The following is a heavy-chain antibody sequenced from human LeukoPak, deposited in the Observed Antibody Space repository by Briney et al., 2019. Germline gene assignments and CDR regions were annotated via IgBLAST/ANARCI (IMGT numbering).Heavy chain of an antibody. CDR1: GFTFSSYA. Sequence: QPGRSLRLSCAASGFTFSSYAMHWVRQAPGKGLEWVAVISYDGSNKYYADSVKGRFTISRDNAKNSLYLQMNSLRAEDTAVYYCARESGYYNDAFDIWGQGTMVTVSS. D-gene: IGHD3-3*01. CDR3: ARESGYYNDAFDI. J-gene: IGHJ3*02. V-gene: IGHV3-30*04. CDR2: ISYDGSNK.